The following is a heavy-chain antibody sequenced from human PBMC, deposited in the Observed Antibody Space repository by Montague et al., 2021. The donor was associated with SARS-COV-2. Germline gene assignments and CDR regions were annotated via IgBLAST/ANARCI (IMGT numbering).Heavy chain of an antibody. CDR1: GFTFDDYT. D-gene: IGHD6-19*01. Sequence: SLRLSCATSGFTFDDYTMYWVRQAPGKGLEWVSTMSGSGVRRDYADSVKGRFTISRDSSKNTLYLQMNSLRVEDTAVYYCAKDTATIRIAVALMDVWGQGTTVIVSS. CDR3: AKDTATIRIAVALMDV. V-gene: IGHV3-23*01. CDR2: MSGSGVRR. J-gene: IGHJ6*02.